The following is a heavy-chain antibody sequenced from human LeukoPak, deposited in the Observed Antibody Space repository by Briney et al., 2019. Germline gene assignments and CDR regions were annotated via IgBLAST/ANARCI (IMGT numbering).Heavy chain of an antibody. D-gene: IGHD1-14*01. Sequence: PGGSLRLSCAASGFIFSNYAIYWVRQAPGKGLEWVAVISHDVNNKYYADSVKGRFTVSRDNSNNALYLQMNSLRAEDTAVYYCARGAPPDYWGQGTPLTVSS. V-gene: IGHV3-30-3*01. CDR2: ISHDVNNK. CDR1: GFIFSNYA. J-gene: IGHJ4*02. CDR3: ARGAPPDY.